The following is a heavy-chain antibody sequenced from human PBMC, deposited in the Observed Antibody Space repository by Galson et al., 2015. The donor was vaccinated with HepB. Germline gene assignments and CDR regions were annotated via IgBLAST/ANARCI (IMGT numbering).Heavy chain of an antibody. CDR3: ARVTGYYDSSGYYFRWGPNWFDP. CDR1: GYSFTSYW. J-gene: IGHJ5*02. CDR2: IYPGDSDT. D-gene: IGHD3-22*01. V-gene: IGHV5-51*01. Sequence: QSGAEVKKPGESLRISCKGSGYSFTSYWISWVRQMPGKGLEWMGIIYPGDSDTRYSPSFQGQVTISADKSISTAYLQWSSLKASDTAMYYCARVTGYYDSSGYYFRWGPNWFDPWGQGTLVTVSS.